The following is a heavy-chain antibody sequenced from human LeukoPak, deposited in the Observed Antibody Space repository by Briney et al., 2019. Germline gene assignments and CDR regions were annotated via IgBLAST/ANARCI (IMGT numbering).Heavy chain of an antibody. CDR1: GGSISSGSYY. CDR3: ARDHAGIAVGFDY. J-gene: IGHJ4*02. CDR2: IYTSGST. D-gene: IGHD6-19*01. Sequence: SQTLFLTCTVSGGSISSGSYYWSWIRQPAGKGLEWIGRIYTSGSTNYNPSLKSRVTISVDTSKNQFSLKLSSVTAADTAVYYCARDHAGIAVGFDYWGQGTLVTVSS. V-gene: IGHV4-61*02.